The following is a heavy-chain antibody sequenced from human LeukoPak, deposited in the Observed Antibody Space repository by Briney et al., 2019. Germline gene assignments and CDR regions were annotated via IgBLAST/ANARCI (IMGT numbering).Heavy chain of an antibody. D-gene: IGHD3-10*01. Sequence: GGSLRLSCVASGFTFSSYAMSWVRQAPGKGLEWVSTINSASGTYYADSVKGRFTISRDNSKNTLYLQMNSLRAEDTAVYYCAKDKHYYGSGSYSPFDYWGQGTLVTVSS. CDR2: INSASGT. CDR1: GFTFSSYA. CDR3: AKDKHYYGSGSYSPFDY. J-gene: IGHJ4*02. V-gene: IGHV3-23*01.